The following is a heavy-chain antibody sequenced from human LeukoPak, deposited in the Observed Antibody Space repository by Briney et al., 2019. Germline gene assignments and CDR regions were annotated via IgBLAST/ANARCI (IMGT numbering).Heavy chain of an antibody. J-gene: IGHJ3*02. CDR3: AIPRRYCSSASCYRAFDI. V-gene: IGHV1-18*01. CDR2: ISAYNGNT. CDR1: GYTFTSYG. Sequence: ASVKASCKASGYTFTSYGISWVRQAPGQGLEWMGWISAYNGNTNYAQKLQGRVTMTTDTSTSTAYMELRSLRSDDTAVYYCAIPRRYCSSASCYRAFDIWGQGTMVTVSS. D-gene: IGHD2-2*02.